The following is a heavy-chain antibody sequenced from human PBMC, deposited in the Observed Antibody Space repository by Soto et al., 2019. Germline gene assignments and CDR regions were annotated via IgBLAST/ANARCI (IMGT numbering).Heavy chain of an antibody. CDR3: ARLFLTGYYYPNDY. V-gene: IGHV1-18*01. CDR1: GHTFTSDG. CDR2: ISAYNGNT. D-gene: IGHD3-9*01. Sequence: GASVRVSCKASGHTFTSDGISWVRQAPGQGLEWMGWISAYNGNTNYAQKLQGRVTMTTDTSTSTAYMELRSLRSDDTAVYYCARLFLTGYYYPNDYWGQGTLVTVSS. J-gene: IGHJ4*02.